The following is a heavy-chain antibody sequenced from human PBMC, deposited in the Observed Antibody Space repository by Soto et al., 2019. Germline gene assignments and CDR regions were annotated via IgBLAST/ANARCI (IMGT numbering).Heavy chain of an antibody. CDR1: GFTFDDYA. V-gene: IGHV3-9*01. CDR3: AKDLHCSSTSCYAPCRGNDAFDI. CDR2: ISWNSGSI. D-gene: IGHD2-2*01. Sequence: EVQLVESGGGLVQPGRSLRLSCAASGFTFDDYAMHWVRQAPGKGLEWVSGISWNSGSIGYADSVKGRFTISRDNAKNSLYLQMNSLRAEDTALYYCAKDLHCSSTSCYAPCRGNDAFDIWGQGTMVTVSS. J-gene: IGHJ3*02.